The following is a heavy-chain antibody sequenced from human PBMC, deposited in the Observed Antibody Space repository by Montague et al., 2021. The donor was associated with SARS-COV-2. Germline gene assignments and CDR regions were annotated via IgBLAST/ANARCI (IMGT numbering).Heavy chain of an antibody. Sequence: TLSLTCTVSGGSISSGSYYWSWIRQPAGKGLVWIGRNTISRSTNYNLNLKSRVTISIDTTKNSFSLKLSSVTAAATAVYYCARDIAVAGLFDYWGQGTLVTVSS. J-gene: IGHJ4*02. D-gene: IGHD6-19*01. V-gene: IGHV4-61*02. CDR3: ARDIAVAGLFDY. CDR1: GGSISSGSYY. CDR2: NTISRST.